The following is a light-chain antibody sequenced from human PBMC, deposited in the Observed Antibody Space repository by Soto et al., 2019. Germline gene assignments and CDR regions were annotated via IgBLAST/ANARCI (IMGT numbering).Light chain of an antibody. CDR2: DDS. CDR3: QVWDSSSDHPYV. CDR1: NVGTKR. J-gene: IGLJ1*01. Sequence: SYELTQAPSVSVAPGQAASITCGGNNVGTKRVNWYQQKPGQAPVLVLYDDSDRPSGTPARFFGSNSGNTATLTIISVEAGDEADYYCQVWDSSSDHPYVFXAGTKLTVL. V-gene: IGLV3-21*02.